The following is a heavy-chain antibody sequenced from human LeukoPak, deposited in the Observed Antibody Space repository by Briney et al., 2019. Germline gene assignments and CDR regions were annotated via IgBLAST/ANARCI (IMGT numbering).Heavy chain of an antibody. CDR2: ISSSSSYI. J-gene: IGHJ6*02. D-gene: IGHD3-10*01. CDR1: GFAFSTYS. CDR3: ARRGVLWFGELFYYGMDV. V-gene: IGHV3-21*04. Sequence: GGSLRLSCAASGFAFSTYSMNWVRQAPGKGLEWVSSISSSSSYIYYADSVKGRFTISRDNAKNSLYLQMNSLRAEDTAVYYCARRGVLWFGELFYYGMDVWGQGTTVTVSS.